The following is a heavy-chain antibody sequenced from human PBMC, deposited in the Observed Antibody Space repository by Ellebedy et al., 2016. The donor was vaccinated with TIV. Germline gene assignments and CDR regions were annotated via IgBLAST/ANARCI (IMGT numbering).Heavy chain of an antibody. D-gene: IGHD3-16*01. V-gene: IGHV3-23*01. J-gene: IGHJ6*02. CDR2: VSGSGSST. Sequence: GGSLRLSCAASGFTFSSYAMKWVRQPPGKGLEWVSAVSGSGSSTYYADSVKGRFTISRDYSENTLDLQMNSLRVEDTALYYCVKGAYPVPTVMAVWGQGTMVIVSS. CDR1: GFTFSSYA. CDR3: VKGAYPVPTVMAV.